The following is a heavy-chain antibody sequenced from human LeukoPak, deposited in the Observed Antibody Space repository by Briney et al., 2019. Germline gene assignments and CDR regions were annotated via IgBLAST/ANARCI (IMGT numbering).Heavy chain of an antibody. CDR3: ARGTFRDGYNWDWFDP. Sequence: SETLSLTCTVSGGSISSYYWSWIRQPPGKGLEWIGYIYYSGSTNYNPSLKSRVTISVDTSKNQFSLKLSSVTAADTAVYYCARGTFRDGYNWDWFDPWGQGTLVTVSS. V-gene: IGHV4-59*01. J-gene: IGHJ5*02. CDR2: IYYSGST. CDR1: GGSISSYY. D-gene: IGHD5-24*01.